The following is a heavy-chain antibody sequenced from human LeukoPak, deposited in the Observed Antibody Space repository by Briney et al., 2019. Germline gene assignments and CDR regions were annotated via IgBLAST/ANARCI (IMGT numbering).Heavy chain of an antibody. J-gene: IGHJ4*02. CDR2: INHSGST. V-gene: IGHV4-34*01. D-gene: IGHD3-10*01. Sequence: PSETLSLTCAVYGGSFSGYYWSWIRQPPGKGLEWIGEINHSGSTNYNPSLKSRVTISVDTSKNQFSLKLSSVTAADTAVYYCARGLFHYGSGNYYVYWGQGTLVTVSS. CDR1: GGSFSGYY. CDR3: ARGLFHYGSGNYYVY.